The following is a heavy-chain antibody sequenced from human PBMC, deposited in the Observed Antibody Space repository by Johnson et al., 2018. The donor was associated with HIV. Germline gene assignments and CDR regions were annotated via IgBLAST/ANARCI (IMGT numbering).Heavy chain of an antibody. CDR3: ARDNIVLMVGGAFDI. V-gene: IGHV3-30*03. CDR1: GFTFSS. J-gene: IGHJ3*02. CDR2: ISHDGSHK. D-gene: IGHD2-8*01. Sequence: VQLVESGGGVVQPGRSLRLSCAASGFTFSSMHWDRQAPGKGLEWVAVISHDGSHKYYADSVKGRFTISRDNSKNTLYLQMNSLRAEDTAVYYCARDNIVLMVGGAFDIWGQGTMVTVSS.